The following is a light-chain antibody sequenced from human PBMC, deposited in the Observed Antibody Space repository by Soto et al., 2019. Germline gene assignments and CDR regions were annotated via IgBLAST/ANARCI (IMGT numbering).Light chain of an antibody. CDR1: QSISTY. Sequence: EIVLTQSPATLSLSPGERATLSCRASQSISTYVAWYQQKPGQAPRLLISDASNRATGIPARFSASGSGTDFTLTISRLEPEDFAVYYCQQYGSSPYTFGLGTKLEIK. J-gene: IGKJ2*01. CDR2: DAS. CDR3: QQYGSSPYT. V-gene: IGKV3-20*01.